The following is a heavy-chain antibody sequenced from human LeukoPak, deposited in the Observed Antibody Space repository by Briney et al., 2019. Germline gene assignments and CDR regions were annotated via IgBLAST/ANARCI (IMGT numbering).Heavy chain of an antibody. Sequence: GGSLRLSCAASGFTFSSYAMSWVRQAPGKGLEWVSAISGSGGSTYYADSVKRRFTISRDNSKNTLYLQMNSLRAEDTAVYYCAKGYHGTYYFDHWGQGTLVTVSS. CDR1: GFTFSSYA. D-gene: IGHD1-1*01. J-gene: IGHJ4*02. CDR2: ISGSGGST. CDR3: AKGYHGTYYFDH. V-gene: IGHV3-23*01.